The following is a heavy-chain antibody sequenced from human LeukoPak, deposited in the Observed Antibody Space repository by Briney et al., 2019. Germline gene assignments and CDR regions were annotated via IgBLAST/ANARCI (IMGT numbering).Heavy chain of an antibody. V-gene: IGHV4-39*07. CDR3: ARTAGIGYYYYMDV. CDR1: GGSISSSSHY. J-gene: IGHJ6*03. CDR2: IYYSGST. D-gene: IGHD6-13*01. Sequence: SETLSLTCTVSGGSISSSSHYWGWIRQPPGKGLEWIGSIYYSGSTYYNPSLKSRVTISVDASKNQFSLKLSSVTAADTAVYYCARTAGIGYYYYMDVWGKGTTVTVSS.